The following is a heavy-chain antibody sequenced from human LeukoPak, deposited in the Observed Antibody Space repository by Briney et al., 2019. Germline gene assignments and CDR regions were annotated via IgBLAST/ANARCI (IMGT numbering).Heavy chain of an antibody. D-gene: IGHD2-8*02. CDR3: ARVLFPVVYASFRWFDP. Sequence: GASVKVSCKASGYTFTSYGISWVRQAPGQGLEWMGWISAYNGNTNYAQKLQGRVTMTTDTSTSTAYMELRSLRSDDTAVYYCARVLFPVVYASFRWFDPWGQGTLVTVSS. CDR2: ISAYNGNT. CDR1: GYTFTSYG. V-gene: IGHV1-18*01. J-gene: IGHJ5*02.